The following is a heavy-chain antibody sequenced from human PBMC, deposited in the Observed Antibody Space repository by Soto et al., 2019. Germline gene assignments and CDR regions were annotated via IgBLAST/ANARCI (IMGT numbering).Heavy chain of an antibody. CDR1: GGSISSGGYY. CDR3: SRASAGDFYNWFDP. J-gene: IGHJ5*02. CDR2: IYYSGSA. Sequence: PSETLSLTCTVSGGSISSGGYYWSWIRQHPGKGLEWIGYIYYSGSAYYNPSLKSRVTISVDTSKNQFSLKLSSVTAADTAVYYCSRASAGDFYNWFDPWGQGTLVTVSS. D-gene: IGHD6-13*01. V-gene: IGHV4-31*03.